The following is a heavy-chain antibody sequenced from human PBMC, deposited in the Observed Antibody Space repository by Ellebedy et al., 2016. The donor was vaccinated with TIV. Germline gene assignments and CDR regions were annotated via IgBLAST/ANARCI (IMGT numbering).Heavy chain of an antibody. CDR2: ISSSSSTI. V-gene: IGHV3-48*01. CDR1: GFTFSSYW. J-gene: IGHJ6*02. D-gene: IGHD6-6*01. CDR3: ARSIRIAARAPYYYYGMDV. Sequence: GESLKISCAASGFTFSSYWMSWVRQAPGKGLEWVSYISSSSSTIYYADSVKGRFTISRDNAKNSLYLQMNSLRAEDTAVYYCARSIRIAARAPYYYYGMDVWGQGTTVTVSS.